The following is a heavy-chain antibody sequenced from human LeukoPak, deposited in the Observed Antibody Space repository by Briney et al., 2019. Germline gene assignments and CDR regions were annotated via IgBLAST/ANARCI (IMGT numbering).Heavy chain of an antibody. Sequence: SVNVSCKASGGTFSSYAINWVRQAPGQGLEWMGGITPMFGTAKYAQKFQGRVTITADESTSTAYMELSSLRSEDTAVYYCARDSSEFRSLIFHWGQGTLVTVSS. J-gene: IGHJ1*01. CDR1: GGTFSSYA. D-gene: IGHD3-9*01. CDR3: ARDSSEFRSLIFH. CDR2: ITPMFGTA. V-gene: IGHV1-69*13.